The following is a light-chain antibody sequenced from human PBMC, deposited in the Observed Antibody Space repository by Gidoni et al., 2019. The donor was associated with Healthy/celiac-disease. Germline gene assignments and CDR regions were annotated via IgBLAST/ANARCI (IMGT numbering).Light chain of an antibody. CDR2: DAS. J-gene: IGKJ2*02. CDR3: QQRSNWPPGWT. V-gene: IGKV3-11*01. CDR1: QSVSSY. Sequence: EIVLTQSQATLSLSPGDRATLSCRASQSVSSYLAWYKQKPGQAPRLLIYDASNRATCIPARFSGSGSGTDFTLTISSLEPEDFAVYYCQQRSNWPPGWTFGQGTKLEIK.